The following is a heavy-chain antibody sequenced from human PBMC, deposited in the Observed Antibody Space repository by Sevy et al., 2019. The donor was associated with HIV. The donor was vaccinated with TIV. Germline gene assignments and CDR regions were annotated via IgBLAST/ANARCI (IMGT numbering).Heavy chain of an antibody. CDR1: EFTFSSYW. J-gene: IGHJ4*02. CDR2: IKQDGSEK. Sequence: GGSLRLSCAASEFTFSSYWMSWVRQAPGKGLEWVANIKQDGSEKYYVDSVKGRFTISRDNAKNSLYLQMNSLRAEDTAVYYCARRPLGDYWGQGTLVTVSS. V-gene: IGHV3-7*01. CDR3: ARRPLGDY. D-gene: IGHD3-10*01.